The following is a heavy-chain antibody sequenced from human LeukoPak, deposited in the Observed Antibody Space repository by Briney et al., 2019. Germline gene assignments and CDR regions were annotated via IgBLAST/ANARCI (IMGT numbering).Heavy chain of an antibody. D-gene: IGHD3-10*01. J-gene: IGHJ6*02. CDR3: AREWFGELAYYYGMDV. Sequence: SVNVSCKASGGTFSSYTISWVRQAPGQGLEWMGRIIPILGIANYAQKFQGRVTITADKSTSTAYMELSSLRSEDTAVYYCAREWFGELAYYYGMDVWGRGTTVTVSS. CDR2: IIPILGIA. V-gene: IGHV1-69*04. CDR1: GGTFSSYT.